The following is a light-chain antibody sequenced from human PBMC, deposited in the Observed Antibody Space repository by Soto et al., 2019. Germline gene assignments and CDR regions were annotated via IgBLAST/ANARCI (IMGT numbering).Light chain of an antibody. CDR3: SSYTSSSTFPYV. CDR2: EVS. CDR1: NSDVGGNNY. V-gene: IGLV2-14*01. J-gene: IGLJ1*01. Sequence: QSVLTQPASVSGSPGQSITISCTGTNSDVGGNNYVSWYQQHPGKAPKLMIYEVSNRPSGVSNRFSGSKSGNTASLTISGLQAEDEADYYCSSYTSSSTFPYVFGTGTKVTVL.